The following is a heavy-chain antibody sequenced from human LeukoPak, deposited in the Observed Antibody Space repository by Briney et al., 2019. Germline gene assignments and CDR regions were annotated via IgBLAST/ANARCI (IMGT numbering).Heavy chain of an antibody. Sequence: SETLSLTCTVSGFSISTYYWTWIRQPPGKGLEWIGYICDTGSTRYNPSLESRDTISVDPSKKQFSLKQSAVTAADTAVYYCARLTTRPGGIRPLILDYWGQGNLVTVSS. CDR2: ICDTGST. J-gene: IGHJ4*02. CDR3: ARLTTRPGGIRPLILDY. V-gene: IGHV4-59*01. CDR1: GFSISTYY. D-gene: IGHD3-16*01.